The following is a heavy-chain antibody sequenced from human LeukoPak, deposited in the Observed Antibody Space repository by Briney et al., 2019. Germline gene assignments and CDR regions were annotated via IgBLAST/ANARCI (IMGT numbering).Heavy chain of an antibody. D-gene: IGHD7-27*01. J-gene: IGHJ4*02. Sequence: PGGSLRLSCAASGFTFSNAWMSWARQAPGKGLEWVGRIKSKTDGGTTDYAAPVEGRFTISRDDSKNTLFLQMNSLKIEDTAVNYCTTHLTWGATGGLDYWGQGTLVTVSS. CDR3: TTHLTWGATGGLDY. V-gene: IGHV3-15*01. CDR2: IKSKTDGGTT. CDR1: GFTFSNAW.